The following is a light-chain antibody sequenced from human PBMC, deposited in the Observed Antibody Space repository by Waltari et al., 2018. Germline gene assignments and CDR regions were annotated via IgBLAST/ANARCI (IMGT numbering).Light chain of an antibody. V-gene: IGKV1-8*01. J-gene: IGKJ2*01. CDR3: QQYYSYPLT. Sequence: AIRMTQSPSSLSASTGDRVTITCRASQGISSYLAWYQQKPGKAPKLRIYAASTVQSGVPSRFSGSGSGTDFTLTISCLQSEDFATYYCQQYYSYPLTFGQGTKLEIK. CDR1: QGISSY. CDR2: AAS.